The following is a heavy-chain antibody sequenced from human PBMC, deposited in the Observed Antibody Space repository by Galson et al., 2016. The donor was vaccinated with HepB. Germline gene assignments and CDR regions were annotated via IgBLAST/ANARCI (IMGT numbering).Heavy chain of an antibody. CDR3: ARPRRRAADGSFAGFDY. D-gene: IGHD6-13*01. Sequence: ETLSLTCAVYGGSFRGYYWSWIRQPPGKGLEWIGEINHSGSRNYNPSLKSRVTISVDTSKTQFSLMLSSVSAADTAVYFCARPRRRAADGSFAGFDYWGQGTLVTVSS. CDR2: INHSGSR. CDR1: GGSFRGYY. J-gene: IGHJ4*02. V-gene: IGHV4-34*01.